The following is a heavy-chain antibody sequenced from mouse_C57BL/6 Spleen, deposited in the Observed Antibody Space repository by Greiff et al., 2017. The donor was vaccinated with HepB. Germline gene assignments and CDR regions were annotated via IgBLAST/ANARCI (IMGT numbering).Heavy chain of an antibody. Sequence: VQLQQPGAELVKPGASVKMSCKASGYTFTSYWITWVKQRPGQGLEWIGDIYPGSGSTNYNEKFKSKATLTVDTSSSTAYMQLSSLTSEDSAVYYCARGGGYSNYLFAYWGQGTLVTVSA. J-gene: IGHJ3*01. CDR1: GYTFTSYW. CDR2: IYPGSGST. CDR3: ARGGGYSNYLFAY. D-gene: IGHD2-5*01. V-gene: IGHV1-55*01.